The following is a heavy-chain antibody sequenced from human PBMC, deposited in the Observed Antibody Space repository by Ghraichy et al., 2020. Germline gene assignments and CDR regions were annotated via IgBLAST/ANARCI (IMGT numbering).Heavy chain of an antibody. CDR1: GFTLSNYA. Sequence: SCAASGFTLSNYAMNWVRQAPGKGLEWVSYITSTGTTMYYADSVKGRFTLSRDSAKNSLFLQMNSLRDEDTALYYCAPDLGYCSSGTCYPYYYSGMDVWGHGTTVTVSS. CDR3: APDLGYCSSGTCYPYYYSGMDV. J-gene: IGHJ6*02. CDR2: ITSTGTTM. V-gene: IGHV3-48*02. D-gene: IGHD2-15*01.